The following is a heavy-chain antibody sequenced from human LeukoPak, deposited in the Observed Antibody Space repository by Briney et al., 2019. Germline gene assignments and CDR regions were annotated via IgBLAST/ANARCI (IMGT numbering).Heavy chain of an antibody. CDR1: GGSFSANY. CDR3: ARLVYYDHISGSHKYYFDY. Sequence: KPSETVSLNCAVYGGSFSANYWSWIRQAPGKGLEWIGEINHAGSTNYNPSLKSRVTISVDTSKNHVSLNLSSVTAADTAVYYCARLVYYDHISGSHKYYFDYWGQGTLVTVSS. D-gene: IGHD3-22*01. V-gene: IGHV4-34*01. CDR2: INHAGST. J-gene: IGHJ4*02.